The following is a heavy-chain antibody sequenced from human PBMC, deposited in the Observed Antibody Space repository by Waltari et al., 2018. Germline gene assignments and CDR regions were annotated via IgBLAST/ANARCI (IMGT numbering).Heavy chain of an antibody. D-gene: IGHD6-13*01. Sequence: EVQLVETGGGLIQPGGSLRLSCAASGFPVSSNYMTWCRQAPGKGLEWVSVIYSGGSTYYADSVKGRFTISRDNSKNTLYLQMNSLRAEDTAVYYCARDSSSWYGAFDIWGQGTMVTVSS. CDR3: ARDSSSWYGAFDI. CDR2: IYSGGST. CDR1: GFPVSSNY. J-gene: IGHJ3*02. V-gene: IGHV3-53*02.